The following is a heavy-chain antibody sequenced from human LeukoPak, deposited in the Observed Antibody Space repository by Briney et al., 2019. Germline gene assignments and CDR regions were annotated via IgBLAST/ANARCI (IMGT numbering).Heavy chain of an antibody. Sequence: SETLSLTCTVSGGSISSGSYYWSWIRQPAGKGLEWIGRIYTSGSTNYNPSLKSRVTISVDTSKNQFSLKLSSVTAADTAVYYCARTPLRYFDKTVYFDYWGQGTLVTVSS. J-gene: IGHJ4*02. CDR3: ARTPLRYFDKTVYFDY. CDR2: IYTSGST. D-gene: IGHD3-9*01. CDR1: GGSISSGSYY. V-gene: IGHV4-61*02.